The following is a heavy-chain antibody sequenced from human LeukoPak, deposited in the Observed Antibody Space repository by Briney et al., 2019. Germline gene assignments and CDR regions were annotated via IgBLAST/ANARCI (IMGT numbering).Heavy chain of an antibody. CDR2: FYHGGST. V-gene: IGHV4-38-2*02. Sequence: SETLSLTCTVSGYSISTGYYWDWIRQPPGKGLEWIGTFYHGGSTYYNPSLKSRVTISVDTSKNQFSLNLTSVTAADTAVYYCARDLGDSSGYSLGYWGQGTLVTVSS. D-gene: IGHD3-22*01. J-gene: IGHJ4*02. CDR1: GYSISTGYY. CDR3: ARDLGDSSGYSLGY.